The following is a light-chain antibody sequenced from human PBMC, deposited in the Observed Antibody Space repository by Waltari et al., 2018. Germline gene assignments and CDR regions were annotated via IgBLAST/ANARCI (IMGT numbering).Light chain of an antibody. J-gene: IGLJ3*02. CDR1: SSDVGRYNL. CDR2: EGS. CDR3: CSYAGSSTWV. Sequence: QSALTQPASVSGSPGQSITISCTGTSSDVGRYNLVSWYQQHPGKAPKLMIYEGSTRPSGVSNLFSGSKSVNSASLTIAGLQAEDEADYYCCSYAGSSTWVFGGGPKLTVL. V-gene: IGLV2-23*01.